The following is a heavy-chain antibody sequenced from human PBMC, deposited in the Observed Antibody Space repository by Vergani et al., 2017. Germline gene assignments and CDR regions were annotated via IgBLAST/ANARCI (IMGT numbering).Heavy chain of an antibody. CDR1: GGSISSGSYY. J-gene: IGHJ6*02. CDR3: ARDASFYYYYGMDV. D-gene: IGHD6-6*01. Sequence: QVQLQESGPGLVKPSQTLSLTCTVSGGSISSGSYYWSWIRQPAGKGLEWIGRIYTSGSTNYNPSLKSRVTISVDTSKNQFSLKLCSVTAADTAVYYCARDASFYYYYGMDVWGQGTTVTVSS. CDR2: IYTSGST. V-gene: IGHV4-61*02.